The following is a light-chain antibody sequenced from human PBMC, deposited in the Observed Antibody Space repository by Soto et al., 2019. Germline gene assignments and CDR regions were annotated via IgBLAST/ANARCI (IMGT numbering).Light chain of an antibody. J-gene: IGLJ1*01. CDR3: GTWDSSLSALYV. CDR2: ENN. CDR1: SSNIGNNY. Sequence: QSVLTQPPSVSAAPGQKVTISCSGSSSNIGNNYVSWYQQLPGTAPKLLIYENNKRPSGIPDRFSGSKSGTSATPGITGLQTGDEADYYCGTWDSSLSALYVFGTGTKSPS. V-gene: IGLV1-51*02.